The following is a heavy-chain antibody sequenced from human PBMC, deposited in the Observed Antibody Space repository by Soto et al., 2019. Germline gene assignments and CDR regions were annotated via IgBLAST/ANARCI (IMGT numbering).Heavy chain of an antibody. D-gene: IGHD3-22*01. Sequence: QVQLVQSGAEVKKPGSSVKVSCKASGGTFSSYAISWVRQAPGQGLKWMGGIIPIFGTANYAQKFQGRVTITADESTSTAYMELSSLRSEDTAVYYCAREGDYYDSSGYFNYFDYWGQGTLVTVSS. V-gene: IGHV1-69*01. CDR1: GGTFSSYA. CDR3: AREGDYYDSSGYFNYFDY. J-gene: IGHJ4*02. CDR2: IIPIFGTA.